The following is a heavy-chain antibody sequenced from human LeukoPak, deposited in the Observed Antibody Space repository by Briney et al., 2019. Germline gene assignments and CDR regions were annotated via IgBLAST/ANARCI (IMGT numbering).Heavy chain of an antibody. D-gene: IGHD6-13*01. Sequence: GASVKVSCKVSGYTLTELSMHWVRQAPGKGLEWMGGFDPEDGETIYAQKFQGRVTMTTDTSTSTAYMELRSLRSDDTAVYYCARDSERIAAPGDYWGQGTLVTVSS. CDR3: ARDSERIAAPGDY. V-gene: IGHV1-24*01. CDR2: FDPEDGET. CDR1: GYTLTELS. J-gene: IGHJ4*02.